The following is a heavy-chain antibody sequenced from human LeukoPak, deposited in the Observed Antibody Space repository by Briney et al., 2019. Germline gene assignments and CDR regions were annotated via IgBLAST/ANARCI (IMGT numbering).Heavy chain of an antibody. CDR2: ISYDGSNT. J-gene: IGHJ4*02. CDR1: GFTFSNYG. Sequence: GGSLRLSCAASGFTFSNYGMHWVHQAPGKGLEWVAVISYDGSNTYYADSVKGRFTISRDNSKNTLYLQMSSLRAEDTAVYYCVKDTDYYDSSGNYFDYWAREPWSPSPQ. V-gene: IGHV3-30*18. CDR3: VKDTDYYDSSGNYFDY. D-gene: IGHD3-22*01.